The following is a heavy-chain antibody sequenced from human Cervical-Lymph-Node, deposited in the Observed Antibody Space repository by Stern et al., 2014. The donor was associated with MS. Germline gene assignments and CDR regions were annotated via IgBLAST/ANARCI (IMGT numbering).Heavy chain of an antibody. CDR3: ARVHRNGEAFDI. Sequence: QVQLQESGPGLVKPSETLSLICTVSGGSVSDGSHYWSWLRQPPGKGLEWIAYIYYSGRTTYNPSLESRVTISVDTSKNQFSLKLSSVTAADTALYFCARVHRNGEAFDIWGHGTRVAV. CDR2: IYYSGRT. D-gene: IGHD1-14*01. J-gene: IGHJ3*02. CDR1: GGSVSDGSHY. V-gene: IGHV4-61*01.